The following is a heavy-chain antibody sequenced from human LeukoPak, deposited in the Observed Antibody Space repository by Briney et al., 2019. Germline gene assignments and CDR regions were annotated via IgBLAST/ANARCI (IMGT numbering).Heavy chain of an antibody. Sequence: PSETLSLTCTVSGGSISSGGYYWSWIRQPPGKGLEWIGYIYHSGSTYYNPSLKSRVTISVDRSKNQFSLQLSSVTAADTAVYYCARITGSSWAYDYWGQGTLVTVSS. D-gene: IGHD6-13*01. J-gene: IGHJ4*02. CDR1: GGSISSGGYY. V-gene: IGHV4-30-2*01. CDR3: ARITGSSWAYDY. CDR2: IYHSGST.